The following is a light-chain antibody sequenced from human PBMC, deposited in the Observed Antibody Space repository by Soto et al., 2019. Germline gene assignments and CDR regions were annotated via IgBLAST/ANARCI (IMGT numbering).Light chain of an antibody. CDR3: SSYTTSSTWV. Sequence: QSVLTQPASVSGSPGQTITIPCTGTSSDVSRYNYVSWYQQHPGKAPKLMIYAVTNRPSGVSNRFSGSKSGSTASLTISGLQAEDEADYYCSSYTTSSTWVFGGGTQLTVL. CDR2: AVT. CDR1: SSDVSRYNY. J-gene: IGLJ3*02. V-gene: IGLV2-14*01.